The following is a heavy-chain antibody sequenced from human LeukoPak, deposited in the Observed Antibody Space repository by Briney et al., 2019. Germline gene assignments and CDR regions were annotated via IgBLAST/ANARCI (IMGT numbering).Heavy chain of an antibody. Sequence: SETLSLTCTVSGGSISSSSYYWGWIRQPPGKGLEWIGCIYYSGSTYYNPSLKSRVTISVDTSKNQFSLKLSSVTAADTAVYYCHYGDNADPWGQGTLVTVSS. V-gene: IGHV4-39*01. CDR2: IYYSGST. J-gene: IGHJ5*02. CDR1: GGSISSSSYY. CDR3: HYGDNADP. D-gene: IGHD4-17*01.